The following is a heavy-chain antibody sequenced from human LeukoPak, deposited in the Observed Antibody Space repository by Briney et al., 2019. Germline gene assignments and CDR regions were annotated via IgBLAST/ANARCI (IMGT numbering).Heavy chain of an antibody. CDR3: ARGRGYCSRTTCWYFDY. Sequence: PGGSLRLSCAASGFTFPTYHMVWVRQSPGKGLEWLAYINSGSDIIYYADSVKGRFTISRDNAKNSLYLEMISLRAEDTAVYFCARGRGYCSRTTCWYFDYWGQGPLVTVSS. CDR2: INSGSDII. D-gene: IGHD2-2*01. CDR1: GFTFPTYH. V-gene: IGHV3-48*01. J-gene: IGHJ4*02.